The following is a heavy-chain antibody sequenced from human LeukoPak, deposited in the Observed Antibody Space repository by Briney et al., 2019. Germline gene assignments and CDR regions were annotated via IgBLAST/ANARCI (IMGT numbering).Heavy chain of an antibody. J-gene: IGHJ5*02. V-gene: IGHV1-46*01. Sequence: ASVTVSCKASGYTFTSYYMHWVRQAPGQGLEWMGIINPSGGSTSYAQKFQGRVTMTRDMSTSTVYMELSSLRSEDTAVYYCARDGYYYYSSGYLNWFDPWGQGTLVTVSS. CDR3: ARDGYYYYSSGYLNWFDP. D-gene: IGHD3-22*01. CDR1: GYTFTSYY. CDR2: INPSGGST.